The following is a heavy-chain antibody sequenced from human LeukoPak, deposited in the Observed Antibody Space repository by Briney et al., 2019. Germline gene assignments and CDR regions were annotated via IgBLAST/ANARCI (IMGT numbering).Heavy chain of an antibody. Sequence: GGSLRLSCAASGFTFSSFAMIWVRQPPGKGLEWVSSIFQGGGEIHYADSVRGRFTISRDNSKSTLFLQMNSLRAEDTAIYYCATYRQVLLPFESWGQGTLVTVSS. CDR2: IFQGGGEI. CDR3: ATYRQVLLPFES. D-gene: IGHD5-18*01. CDR1: GFTFSSFA. J-gene: IGHJ4*02. V-gene: IGHV3-23*01.